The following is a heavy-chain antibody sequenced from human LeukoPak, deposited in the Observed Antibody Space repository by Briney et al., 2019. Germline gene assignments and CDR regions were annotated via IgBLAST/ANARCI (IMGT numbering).Heavy chain of an antibody. CDR3: ARPRYSGYGMDV. Sequence: ASVKVSCKASGYTFTSYGISWVRQAPGQGLEWMGWISAYNGHTSYAQKLQGRVTMTTDTSTSTAYMELSSLRSEDTAVYYCARPRYSGYGMDVWGQGTTVTVSS. CDR1: GYTFTSYG. J-gene: IGHJ6*02. V-gene: IGHV1-18*01. D-gene: IGHD2-15*01. CDR2: ISAYNGHT.